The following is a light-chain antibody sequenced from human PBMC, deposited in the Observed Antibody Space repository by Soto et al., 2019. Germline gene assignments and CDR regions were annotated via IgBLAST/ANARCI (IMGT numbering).Light chain of an antibody. J-gene: IGKJ1*01. Sequence: EIVLTQSPGTLSLSPGERATLSCRASQSVSSSYLAWYQQKPGQAPRLLIYGASSRATGIPDRFSGSGSGTDFTLTIGRLEPEDFAVYYCQQYGSFWTFGQGTKV. CDR2: GAS. V-gene: IGKV3-20*01. CDR1: QSVSSSY. CDR3: QQYGSFWT.